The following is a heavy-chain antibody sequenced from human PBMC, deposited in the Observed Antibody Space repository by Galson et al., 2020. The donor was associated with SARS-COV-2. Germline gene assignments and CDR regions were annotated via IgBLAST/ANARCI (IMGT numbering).Heavy chain of an antibody. J-gene: IGHJ4*02. Sequence: GESLKITCAASGFSFSDYWMHWVRQAPGKGLVWVSRINTYGNSTNYADSVRGRFTVSRDNAKNMLELQMNSLRAEDTAVYYCVRHSSGDYWGQGTLVTVSS. D-gene: IGHD3-22*01. CDR3: VRHSSGDY. CDR2: INTYGNST. CDR1: GFSFSDYW. V-gene: IGHV3-74*01.